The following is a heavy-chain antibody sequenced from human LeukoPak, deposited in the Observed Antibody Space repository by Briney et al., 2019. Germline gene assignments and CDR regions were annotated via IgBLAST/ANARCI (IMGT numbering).Heavy chain of an antibody. Sequence: TGGSLRLSCAASGFTFSSYAMSWVRQAPGKGLEWVSAISGSGGSTYYANSAKGRFTISRDNSKNTLYLQMNSLRAEDTAVYYCAKDRYGGNIYYFDYWGQGTLVTVSS. CDR1: GFTFSSYA. CDR2: ISGSGGST. D-gene: IGHD4-23*01. J-gene: IGHJ4*02. V-gene: IGHV3-23*01. CDR3: AKDRYGGNIYYFDY.